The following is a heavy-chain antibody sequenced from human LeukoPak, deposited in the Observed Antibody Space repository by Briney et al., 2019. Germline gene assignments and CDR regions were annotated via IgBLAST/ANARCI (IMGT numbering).Heavy chain of an antibody. CDR2: IYYSGST. CDR3: ARDSGYCSGGSCYERRFDY. J-gene: IGHJ4*02. D-gene: IGHD2-15*01. CDR1: GGSISSYY. Sequence: PSETLSLTCTVSGGSISSYYWSWIRQPPGKGLEWIGYIYYSGSTNYNPSLKSRVTISVDTSKNQFSLKLSPVTAADTAVYYCARDSGYCSGGSCYERRFDYWGQGTLVTVSS. V-gene: IGHV4-59*01.